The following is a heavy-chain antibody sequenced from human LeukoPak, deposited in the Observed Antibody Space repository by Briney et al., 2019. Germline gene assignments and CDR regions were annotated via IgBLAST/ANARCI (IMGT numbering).Heavy chain of an antibody. J-gene: IGHJ3*02. CDR3: ARVSSSGWRYDAFDI. CDR1: GFTVSSNY. Sequence: GGSLRLSCAASGFTVSSNYMSWVRQAPGKGLEWVSVIYSGGSTYYADSVKGRFTISRDNSKNTLYLQMNSLRAEDTAVYYCARVSSSGWRYDAFDIWGQGTVVTVSS. V-gene: IGHV3-53*01. CDR2: IYSGGST. D-gene: IGHD6-19*01.